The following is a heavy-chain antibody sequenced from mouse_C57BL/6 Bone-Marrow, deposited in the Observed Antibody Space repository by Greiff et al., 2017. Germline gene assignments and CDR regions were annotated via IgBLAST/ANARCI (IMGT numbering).Heavy chain of an antibody. Sequence: QVQLQQPGAELVKPGASVKMSCKASGYTFTSYWITWVKQRPGQGLEWIGELYPTSGRTNYNEKFKSKAILTVDTSSNTAYMQLSSLTSEDSAVFYCARSGPLGRSFDYWGQGTTLTVSS. V-gene: IGHV1-55*01. CDR1: GYTFTSYW. J-gene: IGHJ2*01. D-gene: IGHD4-1*01. CDR3: ARSGPLGRSFDY. CDR2: LYPTSGRT.